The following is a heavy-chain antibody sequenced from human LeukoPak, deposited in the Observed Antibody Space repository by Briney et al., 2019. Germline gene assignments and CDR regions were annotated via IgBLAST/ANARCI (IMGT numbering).Heavy chain of an antibody. CDR1: GFTFSSYG. J-gene: IGHJ6*02. V-gene: IGHV3-30*18. CDR3: AKDGGYDYYYGMDV. Sequence: GGSLRLSCAASGFTFSSYGMHWVRQAPGKGLEWVAVISYHGSNNYYADSVKGRFTISRDNSKHTLYLQMNSMRAEDTAVYYCAKDGGYDYYYGMDVWGQGTTVTVSS. CDR2: ISYHGSNN. D-gene: IGHD5-12*01.